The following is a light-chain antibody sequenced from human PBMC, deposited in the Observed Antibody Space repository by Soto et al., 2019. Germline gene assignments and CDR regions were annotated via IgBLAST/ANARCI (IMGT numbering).Light chain of an antibody. CDR1: QSVSSN. CDR3: QQYNNWPPYT. CDR2: GAS. V-gene: IGKV3-15*01. J-gene: IGKJ2*01. Sequence: EIVMTQSQATLSVSPGERATLSCRASQSVSSNLAWYQQKPGQAPRLLIYGASTRATGIPARFSGSGSGTEFTLTISSLQSEDSAVYYCQQYNNWPPYTFGQGTKLEIK.